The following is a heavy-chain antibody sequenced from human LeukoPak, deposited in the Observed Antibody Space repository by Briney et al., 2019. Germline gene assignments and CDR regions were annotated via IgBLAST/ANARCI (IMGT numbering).Heavy chain of an antibody. V-gene: IGHV4-59*01. CDR1: GGSISSYY. D-gene: IGHD3-22*01. CDR3: ARDSSGANWFDP. J-gene: IGHJ5*02. Sequence: SETLSLTCTVSGGSISSYYWSWIRQPPGKGLEWIGYIYYSGSTYYNPSLRSRVTISVDTSKNQFSLKLSSVTAADTAVYYCARDSSGANWFDPWGQGTLVTVSS. CDR2: IYYSGST.